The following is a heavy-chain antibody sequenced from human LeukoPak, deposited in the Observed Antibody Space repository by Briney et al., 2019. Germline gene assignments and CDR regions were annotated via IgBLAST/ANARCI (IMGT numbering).Heavy chain of an antibody. J-gene: IGHJ6*03. CDR2: MNPNSGNT. V-gene: IGHV1-8*01. Sequence: ASVKVSCKASGYTFTSYDINWVRQATGQGLEWMGWMNPNSGNTGYAQKFQGRVTMARNTSISTAYMELSSLRSEDTAVYYCARRRSSSWYPLDYYYYMDVWGKGTTVTISS. D-gene: IGHD6-13*01. CDR3: ARRRSSSWYPLDYYYYMDV. CDR1: GYTFTSYD.